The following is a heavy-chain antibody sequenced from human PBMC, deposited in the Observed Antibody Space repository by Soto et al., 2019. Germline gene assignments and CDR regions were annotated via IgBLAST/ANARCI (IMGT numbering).Heavy chain of an antibody. CDR1: GYTFTSYY. D-gene: IGHD2-15*01. V-gene: IGHV1-46*01. J-gene: IGHJ4*02. Sequence: QVQLVQSGAEVKKPGASVKVSCKASGYTFTSYYMHWVRQAPGQGLEWMGIINPSGGSTSYAQKCQGRVTMTRDTSTSTVYMELSSLRSEDTAVYYWARALVVVAAHIDYWGQGTLVTVSS. CDR2: INPSGGST. CDR3: ARALVVVAAHIDY.